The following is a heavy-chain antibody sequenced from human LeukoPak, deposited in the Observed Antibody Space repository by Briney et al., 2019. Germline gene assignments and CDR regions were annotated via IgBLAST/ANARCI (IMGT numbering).Heavy chain of an antibody. CDR3: ARKYYYDSSGCDY. CDR2: ISSSGSTI. D-gene: IGHD3-22*01. CDR1: GFTFSDYY. V-gene: IGHV3-11*01. J-gene: IGHJ4*02. Sequence: GGSLRLSCAASGFTFSDYYMSWIRQAPGKGLEWVSYISSSGSTIYYADSVKGRFTVSRDNAKNSLYLQMNSLRAEDTAVYYCARKYYYDSSGCDYWGQGTLVTVSS.